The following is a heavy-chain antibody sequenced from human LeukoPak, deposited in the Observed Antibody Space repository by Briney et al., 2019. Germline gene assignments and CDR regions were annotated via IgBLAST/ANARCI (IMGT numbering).Heavy chain of an antibody. D-gene: IGHD2-2*01. CDR1: GFTFSVSA. CDR2: ISSSSSPI. CDR3: ARKYCSSTSCYFTNMDV. Sequence: GGSLTLSCAASGFTFSVSAMYWVRQAPGRGLEWVSFISSSSSPIFYADSVKGRFTISRDNAKNSLYLQMNSLRAEDTAVYYCARKYCSSTSCYFTNMDVWGKGTTVTVSS. J-gene: IGHJ6*03. V-gene: IGHV3-48*01.